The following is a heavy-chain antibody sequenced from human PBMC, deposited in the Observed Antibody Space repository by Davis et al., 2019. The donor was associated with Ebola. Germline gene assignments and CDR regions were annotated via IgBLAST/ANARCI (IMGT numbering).Heavy chain of an antibody. Sequence: PGGSLRLSCAASGFTFSSYWMSWVRQAPGKGLEWVANIKQDGSEKYYVDSVKGRFTISRDNAKNSLYLQMNSLRAEDTAVYYCAREPGRRITIFGVVTALDYWGQGTLVTVSS. CDR1: GFTFSSYW. CDR2: IKQDGSEK. J-gene: IGHJ4*02. CDR3: AREPGRRITIFGVVTALDY. V-gene: IGHV3-7*01. D-gene: IGHD3-3*01.